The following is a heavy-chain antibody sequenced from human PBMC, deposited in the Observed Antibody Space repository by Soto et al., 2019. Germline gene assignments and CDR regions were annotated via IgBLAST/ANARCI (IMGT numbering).Heavy chain of an antibody. J-gene: IGHJ4*02. Sequence: SETLSLTCTVSGGSISSGDYYWNWIRQPPGKSLEWIGYIYYSGSTYYNPSLKSRVTISVDTSKNQFSLKLSSVTAADTAVYYCARGTLPYGGNSGPLDYWGQGTLVTVSS. CDR2: IYYSGST. V-gene: IGHV4-30-4*01. D-gene: IGHD4-17*01. CDR3: ARGTLPYGGNSGPLDY. CDR1: GGSISSGDYY.